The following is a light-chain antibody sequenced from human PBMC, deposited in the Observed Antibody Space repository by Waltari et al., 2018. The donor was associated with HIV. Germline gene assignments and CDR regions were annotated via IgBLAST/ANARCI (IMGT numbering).Light chain of an antibody. J-gene: IGKJ1*01. Sequence: ITCRASQGISTYLVWYQQRSGKSPELLIYAADTLRSGVPSRFSGRGSGTVFTLTISSLQPEDFATYYCQHVSGYPRTFGQGTKVEVK. CDR3: QHVSGYPRT. CDR1: QGISTY. V-gene: IGKV1-9*01. CDR2: AAD.